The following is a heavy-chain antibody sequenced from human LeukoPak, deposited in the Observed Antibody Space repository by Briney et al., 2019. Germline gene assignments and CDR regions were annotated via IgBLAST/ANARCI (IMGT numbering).Heavy chain of an antibody. D-gene: IGHD1-26*01. J-gene: IGHJ3*02. CDR2: VDPEDGET. Sequence: ASVKISCKVSGYTFTDYYMHWVQQAPGKELEWMGLVDPEDGETIYAEKFQRRVTITADTSTDTAYMELSSLRSEDTGVYYCATLYSGSYYEAFDIWGQGTMVSVSS. V-gene: IGHV1-69-2*01. CDR1: GYTFTDYY. CDR3: ATLYSGSYYEAFDI.